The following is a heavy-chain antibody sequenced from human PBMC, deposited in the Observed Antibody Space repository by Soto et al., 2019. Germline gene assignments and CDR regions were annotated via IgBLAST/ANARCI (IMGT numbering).Heavy chain of an antibody. D-gene: IGHD6-6*01. CDR1: GFTFSSYA. Sequence: ALRLSCAASGFTFSSYAMHWVRQAPGKGLEWVAVISYDGGNKYYADSVKGRFTISRDNSKNTLYLQMNSLRAEDTAVYYCARDIAARHPLDYWGQGTLVTVSS. CDR2: ISYDGGNK. J-gene: IGHJ4*02. CDR3: ARDIAARHPLDY. V-gene: IGHV3-30-3*01.